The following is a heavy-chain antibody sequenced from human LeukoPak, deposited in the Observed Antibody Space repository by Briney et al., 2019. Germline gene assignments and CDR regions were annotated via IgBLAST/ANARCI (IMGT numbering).Heavy chain of an antibody. Sequence: QPGGSLRLSCAASGFTFSSYAMSWVRLAPGKGLEWVSAISGSGGSTYYADSVKGRFTISRDNSKNTLYLQMNSLRAEDTAVYYCAKDRDSSGYYFPYFDYWGQGTLVTVSS. CDR2: ISGSGGST. V-gene: IGHV3-23*01. J-gene: IGHJ4*02. D-gene: IGHD3-22*01. CDR1: GFTFSSYA. CDR3: AKDRDSSGYYFPYFDY.